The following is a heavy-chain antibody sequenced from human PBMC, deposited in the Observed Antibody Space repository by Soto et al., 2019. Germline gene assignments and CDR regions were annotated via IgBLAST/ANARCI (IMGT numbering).Heavy chain of an antibody. CDR2: IIPILGTA. CDR1: GGTFSSYA. Sequence: SVKVSCKASGGTFSSYAISWVRQAPGQGLEWMGGIIPILGTANYAQKFQGRVTITADESTSTAYMELSSLRSEDTAVYYCAGGGSSSEDWFDPWGQGTLVTSPQ. J-gene: IGHJ5*02. D-gene: IGHD6-6*01. CDR3: AGGGSSSEDWFDP. V-gene: IGHV1-69*01.